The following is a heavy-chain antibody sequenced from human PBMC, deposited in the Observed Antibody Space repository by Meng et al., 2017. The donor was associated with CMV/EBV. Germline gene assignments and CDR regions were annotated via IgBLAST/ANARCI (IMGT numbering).Heavy chain of an antibody. J-gene: IGHJ5*02. Sequence: SETLSLTCTVSGGSISSSSYYWGWIRQPPGKGLEWIGSIYYSGSTYYNPSLKSRVTISVDTSKNQFSLKLSSVTAADTAVYYCASGITIFGVVINSYNWFDPWGQGTLVPSPQ. CDR1: GGSISSSSYY. CDR2: IYYSGST. V-gene: IGHV4-39*07. D-gene: IGHD3-3*01. CDR3: ASGITIFGVVINSYNWFDP.